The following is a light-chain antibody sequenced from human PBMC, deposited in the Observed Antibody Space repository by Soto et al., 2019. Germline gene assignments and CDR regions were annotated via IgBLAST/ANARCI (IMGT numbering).Light chain of an antibody. CDR3: ATWDDSLSGVV. J-gene: IGLJ2*01. Sequence: QSVLTQPPSGSGTPGQRVTISCSGSSSNIGSNPVNWYQQFPGTAPKLLIYNNNQRPSGVPDRFSGSKSGTSASLAISGLQSEDEADYYCATWDDSLSGVVFGGGTKLTVL. CDR2: NNN. CDR1: SSNIGSNP. V-gene: IGLV1-44*01.